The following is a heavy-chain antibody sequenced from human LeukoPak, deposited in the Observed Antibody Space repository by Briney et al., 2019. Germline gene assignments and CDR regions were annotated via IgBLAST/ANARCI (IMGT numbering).Heavy chain of an antibody. CDR2: IYYSGST. Sequence: SETLSLTCTVSGGSISSYYWSWIRQPPGKGLEWIGYIYYSGSTNYNPSLKSRVTISVDTSKNQFSLKLSSVTAADTAVYYCARHRGKALYDSSGYCDYWGQGTLVTASS. J-gene: IGHJ4*02. CDR3: ARHRGKALYDSSGYCDY. D-gene: IGHD3-22*01. V-gene: IGHV4-59*08. CDR1: GGSISSYY.